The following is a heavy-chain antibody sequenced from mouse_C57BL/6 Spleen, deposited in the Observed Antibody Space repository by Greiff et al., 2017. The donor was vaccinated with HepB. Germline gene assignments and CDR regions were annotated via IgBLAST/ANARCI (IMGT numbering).Heavy chain of an antibody. D-gene: IGHD2-1*01. CDR2: IYPGSGNT. CDR1: GYTFTDYY. J-gene: IGHJ4*01. V-gene: IGHV1-76*01. CDR3: ARSGYYGNYIYAMDY. Sequence: VQLQQSGAELVRPGASVKLSCKASGYTFTDYYINWVKQRPGQGLEWIARIYPGSGNTYYNEKFKGKATLTAEKSSSTAYMQLSSLTSEDSAVYFCARSGYYGNYIYAMDYWGQGTSVTVSS.